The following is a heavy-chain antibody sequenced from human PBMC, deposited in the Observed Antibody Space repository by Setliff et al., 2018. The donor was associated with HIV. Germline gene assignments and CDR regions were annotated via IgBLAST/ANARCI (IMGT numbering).Heavy chain of an antibody. CDR1: GYSISSQY. J-gene: IGHJ4*02. CDR3: ARDAGGSVGNYYFDY. V-gene: IGHV4-59*11. Sequence: SETLSLTCTVSGYSISSQYWSWIRQPPGKELEWIGYIFSSGSTTYNPSLKRRVTISIDTSKNPFSLHLSSVTAADTAVYYCARDAGGSVGNYYFDYWGQGTLVTVSS. CDR2: IFSSGST. D-gene: IGHD2-15*01.